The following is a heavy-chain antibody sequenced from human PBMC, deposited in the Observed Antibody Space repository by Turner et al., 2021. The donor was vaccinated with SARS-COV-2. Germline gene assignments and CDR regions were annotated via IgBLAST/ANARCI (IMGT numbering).Heavy chain of an antibody. CDR2: VFYTGAT. CDR1: GGSMDNSNYY. D-gene: IGHD3-16*01. CDR3: ATPGGIGASFYFES. Sequence: QLHLHESGPGLVGPSETLSLICTVSGGSMDNSNYYWGWVRQPPGEGLEWIGSVFYTGATFYNPSLKSRLDISVDLSKNQFSLTLNSVTAADTAVYYCATPGGIGASFYFESWGQGALVIVSS. J-gene: IGHJ4*02. V-gene: IGHV4-39*01.